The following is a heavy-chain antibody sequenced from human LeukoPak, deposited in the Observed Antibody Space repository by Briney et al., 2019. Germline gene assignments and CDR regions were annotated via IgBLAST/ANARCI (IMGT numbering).Heavy chain of an antibody. Sequence: GRSLRLSCAASGFTFSSYAMHWVRQAPGKGLEWVAVISYDGSNKYYADSVKGRLTISRDNSKNTLYLQMNSLRAEDTAVYYCAREAVVTASAFDIWGQGTMVTVSS. D-gene: IGHD2-21*02. J-gene: IGHJ3*02. CDR2: ISYDGSNK. V-gene: IGHV3-30-3*01. CDR3: AREAVVTASAFDI. CDR1: GFTFSSYA.